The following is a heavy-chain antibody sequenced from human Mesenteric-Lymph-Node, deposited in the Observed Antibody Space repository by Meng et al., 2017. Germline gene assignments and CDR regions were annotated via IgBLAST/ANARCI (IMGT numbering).Heavy chain of an antibody. CDR3: ARDFILTLFDY. CDR1: GFTFSSYS. J-gene: IGHJ4*02. D-gene: IGHD2-21*01. V-gene: IGHV3-21*01. CDR2: ISSSSSYI. Sequence: GESLKISCAASGFTFSSYSMNWVRQAPGKGLEWVSSISSSSSYIYYADSVKGRFTISRDNAKNSLYLQMNSLRAEDTAVYYCARDFILTLFDYWGQGTLVTVSS.